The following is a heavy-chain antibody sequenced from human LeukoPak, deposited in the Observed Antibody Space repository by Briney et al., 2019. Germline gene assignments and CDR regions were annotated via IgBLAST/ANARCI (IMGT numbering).Heavy chain of an antibody. CDR3: ARDSVVDSSWVPPHNYYMDV. D-gene: IGHD6-13*01. CDR1: GGSINNYY. CDR2: IYTSGST. Sequence: SETLSLTCTVSGGSINNYYWTWIRQPAGKGLEWIGRIYTSGSTNYNPSLKSRVTISVDTSKNQFSLKLSSVTAADTAVYYCARDSVVDSSWVPPHNYYMDVWGKGTTVTISS. J-gene: IGHJ6*03. V-gene: IGHV4-4*07.